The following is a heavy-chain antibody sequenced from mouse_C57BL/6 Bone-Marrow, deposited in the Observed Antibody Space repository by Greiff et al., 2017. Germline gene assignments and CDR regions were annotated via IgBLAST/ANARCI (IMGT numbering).Heavy chain of an antibody. CDR2: IWGGGST. Sequence: VKLMESGPGLVAPSQSLSITCTVSGFSLTSYGVDWVRQPPGKGLEWLGVIWGGGSTNYNSALMSRLSISKDNSKSQVFLKMNSLQTDDTAMYYWAKHGTTVVATDYAMDYWGQGTSVTVSS. CDR1: GFSLTSYG. CDR3: AKHGTTVVATDYAMDY. V-gene: IGHV2-9*01. J-gene: IGHJ4*01. D-gene: IGHD1-1*01.